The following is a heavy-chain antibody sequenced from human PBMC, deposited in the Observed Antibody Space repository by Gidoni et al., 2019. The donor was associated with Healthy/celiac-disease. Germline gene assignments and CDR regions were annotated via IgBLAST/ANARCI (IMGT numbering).Heavy chain of an antibody. J-gene: IGHJ4*02. CDR3: ARENLILAGTVPTFFDY. CDR1: EFTFSSSS. CDR2: ISSSISTI. V-gene: IGHV3-48*02. D-gene: IGHD4-17*01. Sequence: EVQLVESCGGLVQPWRSLILSSAASEFTFSSSSRNWVRQAPGKELEWVAYISSSISTIYYADSVKGRFIISRDNAKNSLYLQMTSLRDEDTAVYYCARENLILAGTVPTFFDYWGQGTLVTVSS.